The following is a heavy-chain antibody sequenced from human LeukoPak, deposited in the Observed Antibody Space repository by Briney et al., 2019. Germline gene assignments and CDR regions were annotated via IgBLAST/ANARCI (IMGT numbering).Heavy chain of an antibody. CDR1: GFTFSNYA. V-gene: IGHV3-23*01. CDR3: AKDTVITPRYFDY. Sequence: PGGSLRLSCAASGFTFSNYAMSWVRQAPGKGLEWVSAISGSGGSTYYADSVKGRFTISRDNSKNTLYLQMNGLRADDTAVYCCAKDTVITPRYFDYWGQGTLVTVSS. CDR2: ISGSGGST. D-gene: IGHD4-17*01. J-gene: IGHJ4*02.